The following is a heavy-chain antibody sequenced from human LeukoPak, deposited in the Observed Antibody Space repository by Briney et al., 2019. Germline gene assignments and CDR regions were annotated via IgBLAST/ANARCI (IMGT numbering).Heavy chain of an antibody. CDR3: AELGITMIGGV. CDR1: GFSFSNYW. Sequence: GGSLRLSCAASGFSFSNYWMSWVRQAPGKGLEWVSAISGSGGSTYYADSVKGRFTISRDNAKNSLYLQMNSLRAEDTAVYYCAELGITMIGGVWGKGTTVTISS. CDR2: ISGSGGST. V-gene: IGHV3-23*01. D-gene: IGHD3-10*02. J-gene: IGHJ6*04.